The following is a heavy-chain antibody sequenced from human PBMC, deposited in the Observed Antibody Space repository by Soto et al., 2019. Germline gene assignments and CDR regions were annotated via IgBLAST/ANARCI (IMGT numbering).Heavy chain of an antibody. J-gene: IGHJ6*02. Sequence: EVQLLESGGGLVQPGGSLRLSCAASGFTFNNYGMTWVRQAPGKGLEWASTIDSSGASTYYADSVKGRFTISRDNSKNTVYLPMNSLRAEDTAVYYCAKDAQAYTFVWGQGTTVTVSS. D-gene: IGHD2-21*01. CDR2: IDSSGAST. CDR3: AKDAQAYTFV. V-gene: IGHV3-23*01. CDR1: GFTFNNYG.